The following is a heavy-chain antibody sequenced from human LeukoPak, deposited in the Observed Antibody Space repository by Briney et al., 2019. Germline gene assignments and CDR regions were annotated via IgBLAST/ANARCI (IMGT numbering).Heavy chain of an antibody. V-gene: IGHV3-23*01. CDR3: ARVGSGSYLSAFDI. CDR1: GFNLSDYG. J-gene: IGHJ3*02. CDR2: LTGSDYT. D-gene: IGHD1-26*01. Sequence: GGSLRLSCAASGFNLSDYGMIWVRQAPGKGLEWVSGLTGSDYTDHADSVKGRFTISRDNSKNTLHLQMNSLRAEDTALYYCARVGSGSYLSAFDIWGQGTMVTVSS.